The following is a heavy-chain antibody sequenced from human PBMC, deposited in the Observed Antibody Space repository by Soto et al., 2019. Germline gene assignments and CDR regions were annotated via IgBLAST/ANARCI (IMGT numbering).Heavy chain of an antibody. J-gene: IGHJ4*02. V-gene: IGHV3-33*01. Sequence: QVQLVESGGGVVQPGRSLRLSCAASGFTFSSYGMHWVRQAPGKGLEWVAVIWYDGSNKYYADSVKGRFTISRDNSKNTLYQQMNSLRAEDTAVYYCARAHYYDSSGYYLGYWGQGTLVTVSS. CDR1: GFTFSSYG. CDR3: ARAHYYDSSGYYLGY. CDR2: IWYDGSNK. D-gene: IGHD3-22*01.